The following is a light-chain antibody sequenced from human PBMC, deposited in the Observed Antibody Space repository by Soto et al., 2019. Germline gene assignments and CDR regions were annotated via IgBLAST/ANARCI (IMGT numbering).Light chain of an antibody. Sequence: DIVMTQSPDSLAVSLGERATINCKSSQTVLYSSNYLAWYQQKPGQPPKLLIYWASTRESGVPDRFSGSGSGKDFTLTISSLQAEDVAVYYCQQYYTTPVTFGQGTKVEI. CDR2: WAS. CDR3: QQYYTTPVT. CDR1: QTVLYSSNY. V-gene: IGKV4-1*01. J-gene: IGKJ1*01.